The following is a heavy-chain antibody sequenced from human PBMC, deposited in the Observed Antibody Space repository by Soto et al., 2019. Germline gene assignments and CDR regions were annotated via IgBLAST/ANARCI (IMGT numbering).Heavy chain of an antibody. J-gene: IGHJ4*02. CDR1: GFTFSSYW. D-gene: IGHD3-16*02. CDR2: INSDGSST. Sequence: EVQLVESGGGLVQPGGSLRLSCAASGFTFSSYWMHWVRQAPGKGLVWVSSINSDGSSTSYADSVKGRFTISRDNAKNTLYLQMNSLRAEDTAVYYCARGGYPEHRYFDYWGQGPLVTVSS. V-gene: IGHV3-74*01. CDR3: ARGGYPEHRYFDY.